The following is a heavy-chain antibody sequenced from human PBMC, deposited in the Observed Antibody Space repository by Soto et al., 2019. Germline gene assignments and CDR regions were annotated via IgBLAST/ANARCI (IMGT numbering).Heavy chain of an antibody. Sequence: SETLSLTCTVSGGSISSGDYYWSWIRQPPGKGLEWIGYIYYSGSTYYNPSLKGRVTISVDTSKNQFSLKLSSVTAADTAMYYCASPIGPHDYGDYVEGSWGDAFDIWGQGTMVTVSS. V-gene: IGHV4-30-4*01. CDR3: ASPIGPHDYGDYVEGSWGDAFDI. D-gene: IGHD4-17*01. CDR1: GGSISSGDYY. CDR2: IYYSGST. J-gene: IGHJ3*02.